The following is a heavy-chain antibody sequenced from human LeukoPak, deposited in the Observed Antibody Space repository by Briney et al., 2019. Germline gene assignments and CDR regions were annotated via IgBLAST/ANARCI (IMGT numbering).Heavy chain of an antibody. J-gene: IGHJ5*02. CDR2: ISGSGGST. Sequence: GGSLRLSCAASGFTFSSYAMSWVRQAPGKGLEWVSAISGSGGSTYYADSVRGRFTISRDNAKNSLYLQMNTLRTEDTAVYYCALEDCGWYCLGSWGQGTLVTVSS. V-gene: IGHV3-23*01. CDR3: ALEDCGWYCLGS. CDR1: GFTFSSYA. D-gene: IGHD6-19*01.